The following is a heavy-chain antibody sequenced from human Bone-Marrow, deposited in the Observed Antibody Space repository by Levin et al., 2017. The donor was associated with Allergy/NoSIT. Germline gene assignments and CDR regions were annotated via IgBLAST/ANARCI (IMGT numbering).Heavy chain of an antibody. J-gene: IGHJ4*02. D-gene: IGHD2-15*01. CDR2: ISGNGGST. CDR3: AKDWVSHTSFLGYCSGGSCYLDY. Sequence: PGGSLRLSCAASGFTFSNYAMSWVRQAPGKGLEWVSVISGNGGSTYYAASVRGRFTISRDNSRNTLYLHMNTLRAEDTAVYYCAKDWVSHTSFLGYCSGGSCYLDYWGQGTLVTVSS. CDR1: GFTFSNYA. V-gene: IGHV3-23*01.